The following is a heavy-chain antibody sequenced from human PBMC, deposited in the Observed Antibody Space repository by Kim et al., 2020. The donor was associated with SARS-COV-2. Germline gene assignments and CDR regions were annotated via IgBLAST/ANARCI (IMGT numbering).Heavy chain of an antibody. J-gene: IGHJ4*02. Sequence: ETIYAQKFQGRVTMTEDTSTDTAYMELSSLRSEDTAVYYCVTEHSGSSGYWGQGTLVTVSS. V-gene: IGHV1-24*01. D-gene: IGHD1-26*01. CDR2: ET. CDR3: VTEHSGSSGY.